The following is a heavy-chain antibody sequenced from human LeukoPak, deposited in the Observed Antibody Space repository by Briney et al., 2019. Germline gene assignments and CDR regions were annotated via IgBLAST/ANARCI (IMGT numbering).Heavy chain of an antibody. D-gene: IGHD2-2*01. CDR3: ARDCSSTSCYVFWEPGYGMDV. CDR2: ISSSRSYT. J-gene: IGHJ6*02. Sequence: GGSPRLSCAASGFTFSDYYMSWIRQAPGKGLEWVSHISSSRSYTNYADSVKGRFTISRDNAKNSLYLQMNSLRAEDTAVYYCARDCSSTSCYVFWEPGYGMDVWGQGTTVTVSS. CDR1: GFTFSDYY. V-gene: IGHV3-11*06.